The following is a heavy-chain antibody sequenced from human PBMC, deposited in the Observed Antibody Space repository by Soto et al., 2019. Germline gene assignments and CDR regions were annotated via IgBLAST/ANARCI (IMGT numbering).Heavy chain of an antibody. V-gene: IGHV4-39*01. CDR3: ARHGPRYSSSYYEIDY. J-gene: IGHJ4*02. CDR1: GRSISSSSYY. Sequence: PSETLSLTCTVSGRSISSSSYYWGWIRQPPGKGLEWIGSIYYSGSTNYNPSLKSRVTISVDTSKNQFSLKLNSMTAADTAVYYCARHGPRYSSSYYEIDYWGQGTLVTVSS. D-gene: IGHD6-13*01. CDR2: IYYSGST.